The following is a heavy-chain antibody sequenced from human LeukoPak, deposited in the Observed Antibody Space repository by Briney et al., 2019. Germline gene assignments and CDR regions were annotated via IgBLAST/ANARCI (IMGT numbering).Heavy chain of an antibody. CDR3: ARPDYAGPSDPFDY. V-gene: IGHV3-21*01. D-gene: IGHD4-23*01. J-gene: IGHJ4*02. CDR1: GFTFSSYI. Sequence: GGSLRLSCAASGFTFSSYIMNWVPQAPGKGLEWVSSISSSSSYKYYADSVKGRFTISRDNAKNSLYLQMNSLRAEDTAVYYCARPDYAGPSDPFDYWGQGPLVTVSS. CDR2: ISSSSSYK.